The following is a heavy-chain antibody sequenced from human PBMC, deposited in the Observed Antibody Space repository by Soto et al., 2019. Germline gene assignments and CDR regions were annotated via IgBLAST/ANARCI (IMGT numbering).Heavy chain of an antibody. CDR2: IYYSGTT. CDR1: GGSISSGGYY. Sequence: QVQLQESGPGLVKPSQTLSLTCTVSGGSISSGGYYWNWIRQHPGKGLEWIGYIYYSGTTYYNPSLQSRVTISVDTSKNQFSLKLSSVTAADTAVYYCAASCVGCGGFNYYGMDVWGQGTTVTVSS. CDR3: AASCVGCGGFNYYGMDV. D-gene: IGHD2-21*01. V-gene: IGHV4-31*03. J-gene: IGHJ6*02.